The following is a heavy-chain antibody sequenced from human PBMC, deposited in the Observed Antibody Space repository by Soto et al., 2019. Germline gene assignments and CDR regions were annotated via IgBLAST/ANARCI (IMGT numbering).Heavy chain of an antibody. CDR3: AKGSVAVAGTGWFYFSY. CDR1: GFTFSSYA. J-gene: IGHJ4*02. V-gene: IGHV3-23*01. CDR2: ISGSGGST. D-gene: IGHD6-19*01. Sequence: EVQLLASGGGLVQPGGSLRLSCAASGFTFSSYAMSWVRQAPGKGLEWVSAISGSGGSTYYADSVKGRFTISRDNSQNTLYLQMNSLSAEDTAVYYCAKGSVAVAGTGWFYFSYWGQGTLVTVSS.